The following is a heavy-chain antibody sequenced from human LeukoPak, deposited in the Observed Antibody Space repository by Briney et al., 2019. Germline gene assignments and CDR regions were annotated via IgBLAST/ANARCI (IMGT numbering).Heavy chain of an antibody. CDR3: ARDYYYYGSGSYGSYNWFDP. CDR2: IIPIFGTA. J-gene: IGHJ5*02. V-gene: IGHV1-69*13. Sequence: ASVKVSCKASGGTFSSYAISWVRQAPGQGLEWMGGIIPIFGTANYAQKFQGRVTITADESTSTAYMELSSLRSEDTAVYYCARDYYYYGSGSYGSYNWFDPWGQGTLVTVSS. CDR1: GGTFSSYA. D-gene: IGHD3-10*01.